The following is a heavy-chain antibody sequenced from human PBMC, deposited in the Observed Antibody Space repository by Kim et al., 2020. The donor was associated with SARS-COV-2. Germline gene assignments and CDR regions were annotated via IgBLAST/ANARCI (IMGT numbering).Heavy chain of an antibody. CDR3: AGGDASKPFLYF. V-gene: IGHV4-4*07. Sequence: SETLSLTCTVPGDSITSYYWSWIRQPAGKALEWIGRIYASGSTNYNPSLKSRVTMSVDTSKKQFSLKLNSVTAADTALYYCAGGDASKPFLYFWGQGTLVTVSS. D-gene: IGHD3-16*01. CDR2: IYASGST. CDR1: GDSITSYY. J-gene: IGHJ4*02.